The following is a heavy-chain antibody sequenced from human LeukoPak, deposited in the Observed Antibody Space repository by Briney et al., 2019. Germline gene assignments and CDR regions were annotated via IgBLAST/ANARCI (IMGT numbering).Heavy chain of an antibody. CDR3: ATEIYSSGRAATLDY. J-gene: IGHJ4*02. CDR2: ITVDSITK. Sequence: GGSLRLSCAASGFTLSNYIMHWVRQAPGKRLEWMALITVDSITKNYADSVRDRFTVSRDNSKSTLYLQMSSLRADDTAIYYCATEIYSSGRAATLDYWGQGTLVTVSS. V-gene: IGHV3-30-3*01. CDR1: GFTLSNYI. D-gene: IGHD3-22*01.